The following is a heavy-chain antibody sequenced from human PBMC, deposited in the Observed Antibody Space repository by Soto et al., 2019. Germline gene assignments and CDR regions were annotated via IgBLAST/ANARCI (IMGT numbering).Heavy chain of an antibody. Sequence: GGSLRLSCAASGFTFSSYGMHWVRQAPGKGLEWVAVIWYDGSNKYYADSVKGRFTISRDNSKNTLYLQMNSLRAEDTAVYYCARDEAPFDWSGIDYWGQGTLVTVSS. D-gene: IGHD3-9*01. V-gene: IGHV3-33*01. CDR2: IWYDGSNK. CDR1: GFTFSSYG. CDR3: ARDEAPFDWSGIDY. J-gene: IGHJ4*02.